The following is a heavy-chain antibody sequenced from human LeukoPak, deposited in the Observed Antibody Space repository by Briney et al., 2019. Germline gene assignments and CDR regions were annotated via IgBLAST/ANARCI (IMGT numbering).Heavy chain of an antibody. Sequence: GASVKVSCKASGYTFSNYDITWVRQAPGQGLEWMGWIRPYNGNRTYAPDPQDRVTMTTDTSTSTAYMELRSLRSDDTAVYYCARDLRGYSGYDGRIWGDWGQGTLVTVSS. CDR3: ARDLRGYSGYDGRIWGD. J-gene: IGHJ4*02. D-gene: IGHD5-12*01. CDR1: GYTFSNYD. V-gene: IGHV1-18*01. CDR2: IRPYNGNR.